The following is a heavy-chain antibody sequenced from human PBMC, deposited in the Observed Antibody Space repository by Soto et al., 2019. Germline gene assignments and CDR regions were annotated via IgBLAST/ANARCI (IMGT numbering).Heavy chain of an antibody. CDR2: IYHSGTT. D-gene: IGHD2-15*01. V-gene: IGHV4-4*02. J-gene: IGHJ3*01. CDR3: VRDRRYCTDGGCSSMRDAFDV. Sequence: QVQLQESGPGLVKPSGTLSLTCTDSGFSVSSNTYWSWVRESPGKPLEWIAAIYHSGTTYYNTSLRSRFTIAMDNAKKEISLILVSVSAADTAVYHCVRDRRYCTDGGCSSMRDAFDVWGEGTLVTVSS. CDR1: GFSVSSNTY.